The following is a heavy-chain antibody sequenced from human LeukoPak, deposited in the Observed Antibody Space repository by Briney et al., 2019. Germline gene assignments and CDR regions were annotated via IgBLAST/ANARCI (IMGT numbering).Heavy chain of an antibody. V-gene: IGHV3-48*04. CDR1: GFTFSSYS. J-gene: IGHJ5*02. CDR2: ISSSSSTI. Sequence: PGGSLRLSCAASGFTFSSYSMNWVRQAPGKGLEWVSYISSSSSTIYYADSVKGRFTISRDNAKNSLYLQMNSLRAEDTAVYYCARDHDGYSGYDPEPAWGQGTLVTVSS. D-gene: IGHD5-12*01. CDR3: ARDHDGYSGYDPEPA.